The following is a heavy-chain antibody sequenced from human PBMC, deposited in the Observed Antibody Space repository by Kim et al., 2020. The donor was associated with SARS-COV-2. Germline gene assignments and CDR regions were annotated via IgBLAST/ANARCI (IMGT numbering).Heavy chain of an antibody. D-gene: IGHD1-7*01. J-gene: IGHJ4*02. Sequence: ADSVTGRFTIARDNDKNSVYLQMETLRAEDTAVYYCARHKGELPRLYYFDSWGQGIRVTVSS. CDR3: ARHKGELPRLYYFDS. V-gene: IGHV3-48*03.